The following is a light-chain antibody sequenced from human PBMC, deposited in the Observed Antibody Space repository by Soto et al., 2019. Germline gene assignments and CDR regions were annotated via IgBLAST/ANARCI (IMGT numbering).Light chain of an antibody. CDR3: QQYNNWPLT. V-gene: IGKV3-15*01. J-gene: IGKJ5*01. CDR2: GAS. Sequence: IVFTQSPSTLSLSPGERATLSCRASQSVSSYLAWYQQKPGQAPRLLIYGASSRATGIPVRFSGSGSGTEFTLTISSLQYEDFAVYYCQQYNNWPLTFGQGTRMEI. CDR1: QSVSSY.